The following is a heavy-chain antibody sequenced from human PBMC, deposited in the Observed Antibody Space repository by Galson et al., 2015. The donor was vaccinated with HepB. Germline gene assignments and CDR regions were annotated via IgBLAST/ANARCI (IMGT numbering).Heavy chain of an antibody. CDR1: GFTFSSYS. V-gene: IGHV3-48*02. D-gene: IGHD3-22*01. Sequence: SLRLSCAASGFTFSSYSMNWVRQAPGKGLEWVSYISSSSSTIYYADSVKGRFTISRDNAKNSLYLQMNSLRDEDTAVYYCARDAPTYYYDSSGGRPPTVDWGQGTLVTVSS. CDR2: ISSSSSTI. CDR3: ARDAPTYYYDSSGGRPPTVD. J-gene: IGHJ4*02.